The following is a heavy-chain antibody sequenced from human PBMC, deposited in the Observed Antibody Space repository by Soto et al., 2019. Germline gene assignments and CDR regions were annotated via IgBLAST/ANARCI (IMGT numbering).Heavy chain of an antibody. V-gene: IGHV4-30-4*01. Sequence: SETLSLTCTVSGGSISSGDYYWSWIRQPPGKGLEWIGYIYYSGSTYYNPSLKSRVTISVDTSKNQFSLKLSSVTAADTAVYYCARVVYYDSSGYYSVSPFDYWGQGTLVTVSS. D-gene: IGHD3-22*01. CDR1: GGSISSGDYY. J-gene: IGHJ4*02. CDR3: ARVVYYDSSGYYSVSPFDY. CDR2: IYYSGST.